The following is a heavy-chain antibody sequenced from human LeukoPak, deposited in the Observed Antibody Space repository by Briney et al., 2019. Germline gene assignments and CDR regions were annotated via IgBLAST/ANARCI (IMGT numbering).Heavy chain of an antibody. J-gene: IGHJ6*02. CDR1: GFTFSRYE. Sequence: PGGSLRLSCAAPGFTFSRYEMNWVRQAPGKGGEWVSDICSSGSTIYYADSVKGRSTISRDNAKNSLYLQMNSLRAENTAVYYCAVLYSNYYYGMDVWGQGTTVTVSS. CDR2: ICSSGSTI. CDR3: AVLYSNYYYGMDV. D-gene: IGHD4-11*01. V-gene: IGHV3-48*03.